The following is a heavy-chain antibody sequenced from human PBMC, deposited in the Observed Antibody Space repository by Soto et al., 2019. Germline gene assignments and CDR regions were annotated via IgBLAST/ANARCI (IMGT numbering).Heavy chain of an antibody. V-gene: IGHV4-31*03. CDR3: ARDTGGHWFDP. D-gene: IGHD3-16*01. Sequence: QVQLQESGPGLVKPSQTLSLTCTVSVGSISSGGYYWSWIRQHPGKSLEWIGYIYYSGSTYYNPSLKSRDTISVDTYKTQISLKVSSVTAADTVVYYCARDTGGHWFDPWGQGTLVTVSS. CDR1: VGSISSGGYY. CDR2: IYYSGST. J-gene: IGHJ5*02.